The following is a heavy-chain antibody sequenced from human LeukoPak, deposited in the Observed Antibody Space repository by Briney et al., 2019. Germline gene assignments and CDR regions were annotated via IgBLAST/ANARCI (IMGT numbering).Heavy chain of an antibody. CDR1: GYSISSGSY. V-gene: IGHV4-38-2*01. Sequence: PSETLSLTCSVSGYSISSGSYWGWIRQPPGKGLAWIGSIYHSGSTYYNPSLKSRVTISVDTSKNQFSLKLNSVTAADTAVYYCARISPQWELDAFDIWGQGTMVTVSS. J-gene: IGHJ3*02. CDR2: IYHSGST. CDR3: ARISPQWELDAFDI. D-gene: IGHD1-26*01.